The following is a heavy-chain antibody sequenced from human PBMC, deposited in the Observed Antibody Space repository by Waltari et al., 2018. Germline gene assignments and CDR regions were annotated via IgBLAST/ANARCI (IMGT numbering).Heavy chain of an antibody. Sequence: QVQLVQSGAEVKKPGASVKVSCRASGYTLTSYDINWVRKATGQGLEWMGWMNPNSGNTDYAQKFQGRVTITRDTSASTAYMELSSLRSEDTAVYYCASPLDYGGNSRIVAFDIWGQGTMVTVSS. D-gene: IGHD2-21*02. V-gene: IGHV1-8*01. CDR3: ASPLDYGGNSRIVAFDI. CDR1: GYTLTSYD. J-gene: IGHJ3*02. CDR2: MNPNSGNT.